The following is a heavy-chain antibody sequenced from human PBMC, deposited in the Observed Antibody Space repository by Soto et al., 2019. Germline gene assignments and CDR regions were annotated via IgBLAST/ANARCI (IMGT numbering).Heavy chain of an antibody. D-gene: IGHD2-21*02. V-gene: IGHV1-69*12. CDR3: ARGGVVVVTAIRGGMDV. Sequence: QVQLVQSGAEVKKPGSSVKVSCKASGGTFSSYAISWVRQAPGQGLEWMGGIIPIFGTANYAQNFQGRVTITADESTSTAYMELSSLRSEDTAVYYCARGGVVVVTAIRGGMDVWGQGTTVTVAS. J-gene: IGHJ6*02. CDR1: GGTFSSYA. CDR2: IIPIFGTA.